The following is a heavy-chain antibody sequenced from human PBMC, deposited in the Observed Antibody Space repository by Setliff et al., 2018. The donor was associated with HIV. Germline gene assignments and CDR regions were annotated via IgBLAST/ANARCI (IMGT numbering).Heavy chain of an antibody. Sequence: SETLSLTCSVSGGSLSSGSHYCTWLRQAAGKGLEWIGHFYTSGTTNYNPSLESRVTISVDTSKNQFSLMLDSVTAADTAVYYCARDFNFWSGYYTQSWFDAWGQGTLVTVSS. J-gene: IGHJ5*02. CDR1: GGSLSSGSHY. V-gene: IGHV4-61*10. CDR2: FYTSGTT. D-gene: IGHD3-3*01. CDR3: ARDFNFWSGYYTQSWFDA.